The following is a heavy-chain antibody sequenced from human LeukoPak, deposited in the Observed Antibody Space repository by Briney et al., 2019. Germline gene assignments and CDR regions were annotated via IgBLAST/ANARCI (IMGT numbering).Heavy chain of an antibody. CDR3: ARVAAAHYSNEAFDI. CDR1: GFTFSVYS. D-gene: IGHD6-25*01. Sequence: GGSLRLSCAASGFTFSVYSMNWVRQAPGKGLEWVSSITSRSSNIYYADSVKGRFTIFRDNAKNSLYLQMNSLRAEDTAVYYCARVAAAHYSNEAFDIWGTGQWSPSLQ. CDR2: ITSRSSNI. V-gene: IGHV3-21*01. J-gene: IGHJ3*02.